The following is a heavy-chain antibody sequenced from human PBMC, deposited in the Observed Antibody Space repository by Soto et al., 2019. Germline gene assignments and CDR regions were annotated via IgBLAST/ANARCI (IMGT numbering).Heavy chain of an antibody. D-gene: IGHD3-22*01. CDR1: RGTFSSYA. CDR3: ASRIVVATGWFDH. J-gene: IGHJ5*02. V-gene: IGHV1-69*06. Sequence: ASVKVSCKASRGTFSSYAISWVRQAPGQGLEWMGGIIPIFGTANYAQKFQGRVMITADKSTSTAYMELSSLRSEDTAVYYCASRIVVATGWFDHWGQGTLVTVSS. CDR2: IIPIFGTA.